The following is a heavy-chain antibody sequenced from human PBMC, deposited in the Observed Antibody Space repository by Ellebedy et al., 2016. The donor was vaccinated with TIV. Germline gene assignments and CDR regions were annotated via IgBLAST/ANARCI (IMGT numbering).Heavy chain of an antibody. CDR2: IKQDGSEK. V-gene: IGHV3-7*01. Sequence: GGSLRLXCAASGFTFSSYWMSWVRQAPGKGLEWAANIKQDGSEKYYVDSVKGRFTISRDNAKNSLYLQMNSLRAEDTAVYYCASAYGDYYLEYFQHWGQGTLVTVSS. CDR1: GFTFSSYW. D-gene: IGHD4-17*01. J-gene: IGHJ1*01. CDR3: ASAYGDYYLEYFQH.